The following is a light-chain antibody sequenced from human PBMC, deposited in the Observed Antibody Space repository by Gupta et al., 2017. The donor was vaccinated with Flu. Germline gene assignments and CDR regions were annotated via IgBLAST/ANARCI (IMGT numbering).Light chain of an antibody. V-gene: IGLV2-14*01. CDR3: TSYTSSSTLYV. J-gene: IGLJ1*01. Sequence: SSDVGAYKFVSWYQQHPGTAPKLMIYEVSNRPSGVSNRFSGSKSGNTASLTISGLQAEDEADYYCTSYTSSSTLYVFGTGTKVTVL. CDR2: EVS. CDR1: SSDVGAYKF.